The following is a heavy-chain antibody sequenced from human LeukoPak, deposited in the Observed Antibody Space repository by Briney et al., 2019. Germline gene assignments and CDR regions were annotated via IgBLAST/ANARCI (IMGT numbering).Heavy chain of an antibody. Sequence: SETLSITCAVYGGSFSGYYWSWIRQPPGKGLEWIGEINHSGSTNYNPSLKSRVTISVDTSKNQFSLKLSSVTAADTAVYYCARIAARRIDYWGQGTLVTVSS. CDR1: GGSFSGYY. D-gene: IGHD6-6*01. CDR2: INHSGST. J-gene: IGHJ4*02. CDR3: ARIAARRIDY. V-gene: IGHV4-34*01.